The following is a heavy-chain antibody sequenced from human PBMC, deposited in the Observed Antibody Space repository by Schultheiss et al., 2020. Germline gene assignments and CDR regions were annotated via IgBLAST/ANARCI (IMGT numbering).Heavy chain of an antibody. CDR1: GDSITSFY. J-gene: IGHJ4*02. CDR3: ARGMVRGAPAYFDY. D-gene: IGHD3-10*01. V-gene: IGHV4-59*01. Sequence: SQTLSLTCTVYGDSITSFYWSWIRQPPGKGLQWIGYNYYSGSSKYNPSLKSRVTISIDTSEKQFSLKLSSVTAADTAVYYCARGMVRGAPAYFDYWGQGTLVTVSS. CDR2: NYYSGSS.